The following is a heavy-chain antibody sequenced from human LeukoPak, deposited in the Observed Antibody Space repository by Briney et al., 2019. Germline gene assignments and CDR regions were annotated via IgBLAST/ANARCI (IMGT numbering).Heavy chain of an antibody. D-gene: IGHD3-3*01. CDR1: VGTYSSYA. CDR3: AGYDFWSCYNWFDP. J-gene: IGHJ5*02. Sequence: SVKVSCKASVGTYSSYAISWVRQAPGQGLEWMGGIIPIFGTANYAQKFQGRVTITADGSTSTAYMELSSLRPEDTAVYYCAGYDFWSCYNWFDPWGQGTLVTVSS. CDR2: IIPIFGTA. V-gene: IGHV1-69*13.